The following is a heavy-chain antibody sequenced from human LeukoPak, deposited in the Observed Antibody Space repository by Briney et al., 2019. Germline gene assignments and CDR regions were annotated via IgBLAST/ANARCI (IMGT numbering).Heavy chain of an antibody. Sequence: SVKVSCKASGYTFTGYYMHWVRQAPGQGLEWMGWINPNSGGTHYAQKFQARVTMTRDTSISTAYTDLSRLRSDDTAVYCCASQGLYCSGGSCYSVFDYWGQGTLVTVSS. CDR1: GYTFTGYY. CDR2: INPNSGGT. V-gene: IGHV1-2*02. D-gene: IGHD2-15*01. J-gene: IGHJ4*02. CDR3: ASQGLYCSGGSCYSVFDY.